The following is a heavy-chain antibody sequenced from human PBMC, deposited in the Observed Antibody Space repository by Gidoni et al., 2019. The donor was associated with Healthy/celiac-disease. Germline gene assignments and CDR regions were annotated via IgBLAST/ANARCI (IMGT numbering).Heavy chain of an antibody. V-gene: IGHV4-4*02. CDR1: GSSISGSNW. Sequence: QVQLQESGPGLVKPSGTLSLTCAVSGSSISGSNWWSWVRQPPGKGLEWSGEIYHSGRTNYNPSLKSRVTISVDKSKNQFSRKLSSVTAADTAVYYCASRRETMVRGRAFDIWGQGTMVTVSS. CDR3: ASRRETMVRGRAFDI. D-gene: IGHD3-10*01. CDR2: IYHSGRT. J-gene: IGHJ3*02.